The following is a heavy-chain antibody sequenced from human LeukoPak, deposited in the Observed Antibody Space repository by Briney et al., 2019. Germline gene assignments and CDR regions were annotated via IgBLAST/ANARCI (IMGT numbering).Heavy chain of an antibody. CDR2: ISYDGSNK. Sequence: PGRSLRLSCAASGFTFSSYGMHWVRQAPGKGLEWVAVISYDGSNKYYADFVQGRFTISRDNSKNTLYLHMNSLRAEDTAVYYCAKVTNYYGSGSYFPDAFDIWGKGTMVTVSS. CDR3: AKVTNYYGSGSYFPDAFDI. D-gene: IGHD3-10*01. J-gene: IGHJ3*02. V-gene: IGHV3-30*18. CDR1: GFTFSSYG.